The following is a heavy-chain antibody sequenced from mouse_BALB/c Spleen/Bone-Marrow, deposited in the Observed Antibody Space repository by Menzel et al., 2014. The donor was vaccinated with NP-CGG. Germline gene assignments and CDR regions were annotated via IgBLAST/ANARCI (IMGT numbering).Heavy chain of an antibody. CDR1: GFSLTSYG. Sequence: VQLQESGPGLVSPSQSLSITCTVSGFSLTSYGVHWVRQPPGKGLEWLGVIWAGGSTNYNSALMSRLSISKDNPKSQVFLKMNSLQTDDTAMYYCARDDPYGGYAMDYWGQGTSVTVSS. J-gene: IGHJ4*01. V-gene: IGHV2-9*02. CDR2: IWAGGST. CDR3: ARDDPYGGYAMDY. D-gene: IGHD1-1*01.